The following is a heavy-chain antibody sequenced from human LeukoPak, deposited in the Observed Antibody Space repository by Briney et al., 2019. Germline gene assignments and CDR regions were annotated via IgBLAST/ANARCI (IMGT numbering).Heavy chain of an antibody. CDR1: GGTFSSYA. CDR2: IIPIFGTA. J-gene: IGHJ6*03. V-gene: IGHV1-69*06. D-gene: IGHD6-19*01. Sequence: ASVKVSCKASGGTFSSYAISWVRQAPGQGLEWMGGIIPIFGTANYAQKFQGRVTITADKSTSTAYMELSSLRSEDTAVYYCARSYSSGWLYYYYYMDVWGKGTTVTVSS. CDR3: ARSYSSGWLYYYYYMDV.